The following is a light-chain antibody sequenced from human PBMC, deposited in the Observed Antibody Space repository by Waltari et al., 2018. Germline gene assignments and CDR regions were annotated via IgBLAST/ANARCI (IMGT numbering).Light chain of an antibody. CDR2: YDD. CDR3: AAWDDSLNGVV. CDR1: SPNIGNNP. V-gene: IGLV1-36*01. Sequence: QSVLTQPPSVSEAPRQRVTISCSGRSPNIGNNPVNWYQPLPGKAPKLLIYYDDLLPSGVSDRFSGSKSGTSASLAISGLQSEDEADYYCAAWDDSLNGVVFGGGTKLTVL. J-gene: IGLJ2*01.